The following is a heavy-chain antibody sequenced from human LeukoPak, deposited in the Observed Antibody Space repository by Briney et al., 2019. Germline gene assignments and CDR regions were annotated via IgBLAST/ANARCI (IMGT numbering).Heavy chain of an antibody. D-gene: IGHD2-2*01. J-gene: IGHJ4*02. CDR2: IYPGDSDT. V-gene: IGHV5-51*01. CDR3: ASPPTRECSSISCPLSY. Sequence: GESLQISCKGSGYSFTTYWIAWVRQMPGKGLEWMGIIYPGDSDTRYSPSFQGQVTISVYKSVSAAYLQWSSLKASDTAMYYCASPPTRECSSISCPLSYWGQGTLVTVSS. CDR1: GYSFTTYW.